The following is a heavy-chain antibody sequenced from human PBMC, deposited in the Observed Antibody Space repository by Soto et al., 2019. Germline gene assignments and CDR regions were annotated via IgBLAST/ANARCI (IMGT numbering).Heavy chain of an antibody. CDR2: ISSSSSYI. D-gene: IGHD3-9*01. CDR3: ARREYYDILTGYYPVEYYYYYYMDV. J-gene: IGHJ6*03. V-gene: IGHV3-21*01. CDR1: GFTFSSYS. Sequence: GGSLRLSCAASGFTFSSYSMNWVRQAPGKGLEWVSSISSSSSYIYYADSVKGRFTISRDNAKNSLYLQMNSLRAEDTAVYYCARREYYDILTGYYPVEYYYYYYMDVWGKGTTVTVSS.